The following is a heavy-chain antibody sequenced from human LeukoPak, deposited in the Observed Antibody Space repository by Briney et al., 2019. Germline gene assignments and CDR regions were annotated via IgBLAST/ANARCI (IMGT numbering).Heavy chain of an antibody. J-gene: IGHJ4*02. Sequence: GGSLRLSCAASGFTFSSYSMNWVRQAPGKGLEWVSSISSSSSYIYYADSVKGRFTISRDNAKNSLYLQMNSLRAEDTAVYYCAREEVEAVAALDYWGQGTLVTVSS. CDR2: ISSSSSYI. CDR3: AREEVEAVAALDY. D-gene: IGHD6-19*01. V-gene: IGHV3-21*01. CDR1: GFTFSSYS.